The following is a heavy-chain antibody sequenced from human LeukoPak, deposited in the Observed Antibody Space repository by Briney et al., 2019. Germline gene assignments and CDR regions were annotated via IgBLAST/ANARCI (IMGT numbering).Heavy chain of an antibody. CDR1: GGTFGSYA. Sequence: SVKVSCKASGGTFGSYAISWVRQAPGQGLEWMGGIIPIFGTANYAQKFQGRVTITADESTSTAYMELSSLRSEDTAIYYCAREGFYGSGNYHFWGQGTLVTVSS. D-gene: IGHD3-10*01. CDR2: IIPIFGTA. V-gene: IGHV1-69*13. J-gene: IGHJ4*02. CDR3: AREGFYGSGNYHF.